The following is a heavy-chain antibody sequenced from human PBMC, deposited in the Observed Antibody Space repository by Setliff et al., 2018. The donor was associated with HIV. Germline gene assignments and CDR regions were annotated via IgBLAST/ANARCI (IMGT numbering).Heavy chain of an antibody. CDR2: ISSSGTTM. Sequence: GGSLRLSCAASGFTFSSYSMNWVRQAPGKGLEWVSYISSSGTTMHYADSVRGRFTISRDNAKNSLYLQMNSLRAEDTAVYYCATSLPPGISYVYDAFDIWGQGTMVTVSS. CDR3: ATSLPPGISYVYDAFDI. D-gene: IGHD3-16*01. V-gene: IGHV3-48*04. J-gene: IGHJ3*02. CDR1: GFTFSSYS.